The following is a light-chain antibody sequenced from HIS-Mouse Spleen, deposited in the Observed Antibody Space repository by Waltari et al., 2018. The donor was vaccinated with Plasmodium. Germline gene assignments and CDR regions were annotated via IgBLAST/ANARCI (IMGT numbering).Light chain of an antibody. V-gene: IGKV1-5*03. Sequence: DIQMTQSPSTLSASVGDRVTITCRASQSISSWLAWYQQKPGKATKLLIYKASSLESGVPSRVSGSGSGTEFTRTISSLQPDDFATYYCQQYNSYRTFGQGTKVEIK. CDR2: KAS. J-gene: IGKJ1*01. CDR3: QQYNSYRT. CDR1: QSISSW.